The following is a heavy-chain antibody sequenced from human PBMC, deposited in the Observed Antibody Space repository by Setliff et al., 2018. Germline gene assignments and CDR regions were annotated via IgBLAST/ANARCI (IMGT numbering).Heavy chain of an antibody. J-gene: IGHJ4*02. V-gene: IGHV4-59*11. Sequence: SETLSLTCTVSGGSINSPYWSWVRQPPGKGLEWIGYISYTGSTSYNPSLKSRVTISIDTSKTQFSLRLTSVTAADTAVYYCARGRNIAARLLDSWGQGTLVTVSS. D-gene: IGHD6-6*01. CDR2: ISYTGST. CDR3: ARGRNIAARLLDS. CDR1: GGSINSPY.